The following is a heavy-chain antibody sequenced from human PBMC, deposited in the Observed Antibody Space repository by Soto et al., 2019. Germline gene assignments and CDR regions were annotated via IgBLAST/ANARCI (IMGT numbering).Heavy chain of an antibody. CDR3: ARGRGVPAAMDYFDY. Sequence: SETLSLTCAVYGGSFSGYYWSWIRQPPGKGLEWIGEINHSGSTNYNPSLKSRVTISVDTSKNQFSLKLSSVTAADTAVYYCARGRGVPAAMDYFDYWGQGTLVTVSS. D-gene: IGHD2-2*01. J-gene: IGHJ4*02. CDR1: GGSFSGYY. V-gene: IGHV4-34*01. CDR2: INHSGST.